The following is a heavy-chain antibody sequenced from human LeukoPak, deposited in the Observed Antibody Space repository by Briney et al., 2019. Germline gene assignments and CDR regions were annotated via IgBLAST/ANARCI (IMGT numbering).Heavy chain of an antibody. D-gene: IGHD6-13*01. CDR1: GYTFTGYY. J-gene: IGHJ5*02. CDR3: GRGEGSSSWYSS. CDR2: INPNSGGT. V-gene: IGHV1-2*02. Sequence: WASVKVSCKASGYTFTGYYMHWVRQAPGQGLEWMGWINPNSGGTNYAQKFQGRVTMTRDTSISTAYMELSRLRSDDTAVYYCGRGEGSSSWYSSWGQGTLVTVSS.